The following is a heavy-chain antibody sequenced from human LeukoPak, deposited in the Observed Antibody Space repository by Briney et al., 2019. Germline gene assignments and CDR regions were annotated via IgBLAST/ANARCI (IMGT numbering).Heavy chain of an antibody. CDR1: GFSFRSYW. CDR3: VRDVWGDRDGFFEY. V-gene: IGHV3-74*01. J-gene: IGHJ4*02. CDR2: INSDGRSA. D-gene: IGHD2-21*01. Sequence: PGGSLRLSCAASGFSFRSYWMHWVRRAPGKGLVWVSRINSDGRSASYADSVTGRFTMSRDNAKNTLYLQMNSLRAEDTAVYYCVRDVWGDRDGFFEYWGQGTLVTVSS.